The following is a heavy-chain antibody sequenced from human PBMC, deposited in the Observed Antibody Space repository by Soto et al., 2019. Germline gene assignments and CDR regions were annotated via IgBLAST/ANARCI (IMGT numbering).Heavy chain of an antibody. Sequence: SETLSLTCAVYGGSFSGYYWSWIRQPPGKGLEWIGEINHSGSTNYNPSLKSRVTISVDTSKNQFSLKLSSVTAADAAVYYCARKGGRPDRGYFQHWGQGTLVTVS. CDR2: INHSGST. V-gene: IGHV4-34*01. CDR1: GGSFSGYY. J-gene: IGHJ1*01. CDR3: ARKGGRPDRGYFQH. D-gene: IGHD1-26*01.